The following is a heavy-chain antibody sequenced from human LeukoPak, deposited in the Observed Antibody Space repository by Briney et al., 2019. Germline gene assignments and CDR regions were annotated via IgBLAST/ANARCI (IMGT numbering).Heavy chain of an antibody. V-gene: IGHV1-18*01. Sequence: ASVKVSCKASGYTFTSYDISWVRQAPGQGLEGMGWISAYNGNTDYAQKLQGRVTMTTDTSTSTAYMELRSLRSDDTAVYYCARVTQTDYDFDYWGQGTLVTVSS. CDR2: ISAYNGNT. CDR1: GYTFTSYD. J-gene: IGHJ4*02. CDR3: ARVTQTDYDFDY. D-gene: IGHD4-17*01.